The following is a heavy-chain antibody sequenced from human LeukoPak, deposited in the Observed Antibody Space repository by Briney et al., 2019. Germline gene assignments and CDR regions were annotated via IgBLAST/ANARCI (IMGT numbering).Heavy chain of an antibody. CDR1: GYTFTGYY. V-gene: IGHV1-2*06. D-gene: IGHD3-10*01. CDR3: ASEYYYGSGSYYIDY. CDR2: INPNSGGT. J-gene: IGHJ4*02. Sequence: ASVKVSCKASGYTFTGYYMHWVRQAPGKGLEWMGRINPNSGGTNYAQKFQGRVTMTRDTSISTAYMELSRPRSDDTAVYYRASEYYYGSGSYYIDYWGQGTLVTVSS.